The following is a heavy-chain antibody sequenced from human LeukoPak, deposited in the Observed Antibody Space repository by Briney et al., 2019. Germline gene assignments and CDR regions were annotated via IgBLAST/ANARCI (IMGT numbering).Heavy chain of an antibody. D-gene: IGHD6-13*01. CDR2: INPNSGGT. J-gene: IGHJ4*02. V-gene: IGHV1-2*02. CDR3: AREDGEQQLTHPFDY. Sequence: ASVKVSCKASGYTFTGYYMHWVRQAPGQGLEWMGWINPNSGGTNYAQKFQGRVTMTRDTSISTAYMELRSLRSDDAAVYYCAREDGEQQLTHPFDYWGQGTLVTVSS. CDR1: GYTFTGYY.